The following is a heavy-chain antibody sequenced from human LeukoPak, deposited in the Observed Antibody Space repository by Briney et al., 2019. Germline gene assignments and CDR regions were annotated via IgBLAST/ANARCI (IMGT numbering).Heavy chain of an antibody. V-gene: IGHV3-23*01. CDR2: ISGSGGTT. Sequence: GGSLRLSCAASGFTFSNYAISWVRQAPGKGLEWVSTISGSGGTTYYADSVKGRFAISRDKSKNTLYLQMNSLRAEDTAVYYCAKQPPDSSGYYPYYFDYWGQGTLVTVSS. D-gene: IGHD3-22*01. J-gene: IGHJ4*02. CDR3: AKQPPDSSGYYPYYFDY. CDR1: GFTFSNYA.